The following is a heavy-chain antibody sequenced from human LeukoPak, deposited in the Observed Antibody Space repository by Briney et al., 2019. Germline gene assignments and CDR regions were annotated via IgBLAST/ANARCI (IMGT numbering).Heavy chain of an antibody. J-gene: IGHJ3*02. Sequence: SETLSLTCTVSGGSISSSSYYWGWIRQPPGKGLEWIGSIYYSGITYYNPSLKSRVTISVDTSKNQFSLKLSSVTAADTAMYYCARYYGSEIDAFDIWGQGTMVTVSS. D-gene: IGHD3-10*01. CDR3: ARYYGSEIDAFDI. V-gene: IGHV4-39*01. CDR2: IYYSGIT. CDR1: GGSISSSSYY.